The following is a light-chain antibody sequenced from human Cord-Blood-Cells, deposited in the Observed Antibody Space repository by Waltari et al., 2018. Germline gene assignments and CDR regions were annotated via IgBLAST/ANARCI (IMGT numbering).Light chain of an antibody. CDR1: QSISSW. CDR3: QQYNSYSPWT. V-gene: IGKV1-5*01. J-gene: IGKJ1*01. CDR2: DTS. Sequence: DIQMTQSPSTLSASVGDRVTITCRASQSISSWLAWYQQKTGKAPKLLIYDTSSLERGVPSRFSGSGSGTEFTLTISSLQPDDFATYYCQQYNSYSPWTFGQGTKVEIK.